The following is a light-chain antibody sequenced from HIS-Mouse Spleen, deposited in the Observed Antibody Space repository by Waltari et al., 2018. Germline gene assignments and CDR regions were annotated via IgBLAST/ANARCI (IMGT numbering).Light chain of an antibody. V-gene: IGKV1-9*01. CDR1: QGISSY. CDR3: QQLNSYPPT. CDR2: AAS. Sequence: DIQLTQSPSFLSASVGASVPIPCRASQGISSYLAWYQQKPGKTPKLLFYAASTLQSGVPSRFSGSGSGTEFTLTISSLQPEDFATYYCQQLNSYPPTFGQGTKVEIK. J-gene: IGKJ1*01.